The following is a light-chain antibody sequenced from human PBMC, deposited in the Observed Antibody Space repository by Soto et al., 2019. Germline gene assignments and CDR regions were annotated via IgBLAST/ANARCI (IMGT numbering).Light chain of an antibody. V-gene: IGLV1-40*01. J-gene: IGLJ3*02. Sequence: QSVLTQPPSVSGAPGQRVTISCTRSSSNIGAGYDVHWYQQLPGTAPKLLIYGNSNRPSGVPDRFSGSKSGTSASLAITGIQAEDEADYYCQSYDTSLSGWVFGGGTKLTVL. CDR1: SSNIGAGYD. CDR2: GNS. CDR3: QSYDTSLSGWV.